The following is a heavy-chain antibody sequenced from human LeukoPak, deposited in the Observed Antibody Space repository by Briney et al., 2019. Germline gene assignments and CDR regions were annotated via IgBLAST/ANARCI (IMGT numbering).Heavy chain of an antibody. J-gene: IGHJ4*02. Sequence: PSETLSLTCAVYGGSFSGYYWSWIRQPPGKGLEWIGEINHSGSTNYNPSLKSRVTISVDTSKNQFSLKLSSVTAADTAVYYCARQWELPISSFDYWGQGTLVTVSS. CDR1: GGSFSGYY. D-gene: IGHD1-26*01. V-gene: IGHV4-34*01. CDR3: ARQWELPISSFDY. CDR2: INHSGST.